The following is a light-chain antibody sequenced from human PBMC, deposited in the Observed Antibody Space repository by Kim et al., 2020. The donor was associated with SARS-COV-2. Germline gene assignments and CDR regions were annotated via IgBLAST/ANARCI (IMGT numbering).Light chain of an antibody. J-gene: IGLJ2*01. CDR1: SSDVGCYNY. Sequence: GQSITISCTGPSSDVGCYNYVSWYQQHPGKAPKLMIYDVSNRPSGVSNRFSGSKSGNTASLTISGLQAEDEADYYCSSYTSSSTLVFGGGTQLTVL. CDR3: SSYTSSSTLV. V-gene: IGLV2-14*03. CDR2: DVS.